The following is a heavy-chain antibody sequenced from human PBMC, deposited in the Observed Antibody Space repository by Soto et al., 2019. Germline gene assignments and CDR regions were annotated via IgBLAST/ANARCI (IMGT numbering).Heavy chain of an antibody. Sequence: GGSLRLSCAAAGFTVSNTYMSWVRQAPGKGLEWVANVKQDGSEKYYVDSVKGRFTMSRDNAKNSVYLQMSSLRVEDTAVYYCARGNYHDSSGPFSDAFDIWGQGTMVTVSS. J-gene: IGHJ3*02. CDR2: VKQDGSEK. D-gene: IGHD3-22*01. V-gene: IGHV3-7*04. CDR3: ARGNYHDSSGPFSDAFDI. CDR1: GFTVSNTY.